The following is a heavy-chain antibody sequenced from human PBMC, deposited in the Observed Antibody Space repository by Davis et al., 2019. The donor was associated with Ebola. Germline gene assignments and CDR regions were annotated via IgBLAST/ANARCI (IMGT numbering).Heavy chain of an antibody. Sequence: AASVKVSCKASGYTFTIYAMHWVRQAPGQGLEWMGWINAGNGNTKYSQMFQGRLTITRDTSASLAYMELSSLRSEDTAVYYCARGSSSGAFDIWGQGTMVTVSS. CDR3: ARGSSSGAFDI. J-gene: IGHJ3*02. CDR2: INAGNGNT. D-gene: IGHD6-6*01. CDR1: GYTFTIYA. V-gene: IGHV1-3*01.